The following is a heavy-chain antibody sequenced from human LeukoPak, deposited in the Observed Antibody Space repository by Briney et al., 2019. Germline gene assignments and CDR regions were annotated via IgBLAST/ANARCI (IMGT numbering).Heavy chain of an antibody. D-gene: IGHD3-22*01. J-gene: IGHJ6*02. Sequence: GGSLRLSCAASGFTFSSYGMHWVRQAPGKGLEWVAVISYDGSNKYYADSVKGRFTISRDNSKNTLYLQMNSLRAEDTAVCYCAKEGYYYDSSGYNYYYGMDVWGQGTTVTVSS. V-gene: IGHV3-30*18. CDR1: GFTFSSYG. CDR3: AKEGYYYDSSGYNYYYGMDV. CDR2: ISYDGSNK.